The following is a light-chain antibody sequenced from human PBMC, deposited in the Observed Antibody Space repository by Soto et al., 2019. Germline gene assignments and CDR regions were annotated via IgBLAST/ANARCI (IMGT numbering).Light chain of an antibody. Sequence: DIQLTQSPSFRSASVGDAGTITCRAIQGVSIHLAWYQQKPGIAPKLLIYAASTLQSGVPSRFSGRGSGTDFTLTISSLQPEDFATYYCQQLNTSPFTFGQGTRLEIK. V-gene: IGKV1-9*01. CDR1: QGVSIH. J-gene: IGKJ5*01. CDR3: QQLNTSPFT. CDR2: AAS.